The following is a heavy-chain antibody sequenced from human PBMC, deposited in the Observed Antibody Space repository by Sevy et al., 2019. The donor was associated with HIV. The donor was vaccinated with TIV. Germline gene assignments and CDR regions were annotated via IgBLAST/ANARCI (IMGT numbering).Heavy chain of an antibody. Sequence: QLGGSLRLSCAASGFTFDDYAMHWVRQAPGKGLEWVSGISWNSGSIGYADSVKGRFSISRDNAKNSLYLQMNSLGAEDMALYYCAKDSSSGGRGAFDIWGQGTMVTVSS. CDR1: GFTFDDYA. J-gene: IGHJ3*02. CDR2: ISWNSGSI. D-gene: IGHD6-13*01. V-gene: IGHV3-9*03. CDR3: AKDSSSGGRGAFDI.